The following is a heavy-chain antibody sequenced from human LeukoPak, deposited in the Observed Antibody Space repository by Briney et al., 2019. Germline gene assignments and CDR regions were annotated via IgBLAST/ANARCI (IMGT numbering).Heavy chain of an antibody. D-gene: IGHD6-13*01. V-gene: IGHV3-53*01. CDR3: ARSTPFLYSSSWCYFDY. CDR2: IYSGGST. CDR1: GFTVSSNY. Sequence: GGSLRLSCAASGFTVSSNYMSWVRQAPGKGLEWVSVIYSGGSTYFADSVKGRFAISRDNSKNTLYLQMNSLRAEDTAVYYCARSTPFLYSSSWCYFDYWGQGTLVTVSS. J-gene: IGHJ4*02.